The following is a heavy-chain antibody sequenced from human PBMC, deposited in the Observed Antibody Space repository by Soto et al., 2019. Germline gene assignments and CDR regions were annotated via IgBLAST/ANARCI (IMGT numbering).Heavy chain of an antibody. CDR3: ARVRAVTAYDAFDI. CDR1: GFTFSSYG. CDR2: IWYDGSNK. Sequence: QVQLVESGGGVVQPGRSLRLSCAASGFTFSSYGMHWVRQAPGKGLEWVAVIWYDGSNKYYADSVKGRFTISRDNSKNMLYLQMNSLRAEDTAVYYCARVRAVTAYDAFDIWGQGTMVTVSS. J-gene: IGHJ3*02. D-gene: IGHD2-21*02. V-gene: IGHV3-33*01.